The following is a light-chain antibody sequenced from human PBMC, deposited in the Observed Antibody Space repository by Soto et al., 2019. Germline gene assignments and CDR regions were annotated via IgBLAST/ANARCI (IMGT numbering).Light chain of an antibody. CDR3: GTWDSSLSAGV. J-gene: IGLJ1*01. CDR1: SSNIGDNF. V-gene: IGLV1-51*01. CDR2: DNN. Sequence: QSVLTQPPSVSAAPGQKVTISCSGSSSNIGDNFVSWYQQLPGTAPKLLIYDNNKRPSGIPDRFSGSKSGTSATLGTTGLQTGDEADYYCGTWDSSLSAGVFGTGTRSQS.